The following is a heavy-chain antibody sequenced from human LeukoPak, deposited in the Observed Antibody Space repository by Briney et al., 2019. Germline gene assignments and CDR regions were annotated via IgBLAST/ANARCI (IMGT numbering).Heavy chain of an antibody. CDR2: INYGGDT. D-gene: IGHD1-1*01. V-gene: IGHV4-34*01. CDR3: ARGLGWKVTPMGLFYMDV. CDR1: GWSFSGYD. Sequence: PSETLSLTCGVDGWSFSGYDWSWVRQPPGKGLEWIGEINYGGDTNYNPSLKSRVTISVDTSKNQFSLKVRSVTAADTAVYFCARGLGWKVTPMGLFYMDVWGEGATVTVSS. J-gene: IGHJ6*03.